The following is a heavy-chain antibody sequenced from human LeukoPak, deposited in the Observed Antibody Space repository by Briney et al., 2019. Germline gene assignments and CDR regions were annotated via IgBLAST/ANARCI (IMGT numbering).Heavy chain of an antibody. V-gene: IGHV4-59*01. CDR2: INYSGST. CDR3: ARDRSTGSYDWFDP. Sequence: PSETLSLTCAVYGGSFSGYYWSWIRQPPGKGLEWIGYINYSGSTNYNPSLKNRVTISIDTSKNQFSLKLNSVTAADTAVYYCARDRSTGSYDWFDPWGQGTLVTVSS. J-gene: IGHJ5*02. CDR1: GGSFSGYY. D-gene: IGHD1-26*01.